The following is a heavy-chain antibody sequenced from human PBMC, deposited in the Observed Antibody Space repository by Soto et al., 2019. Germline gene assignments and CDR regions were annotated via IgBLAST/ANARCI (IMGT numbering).Heavy chain of an antibody. CDR3: ANRQIGCSSTSCYTNYYYGLDV. J-gene: IGHJ6*02. Sequence: GESLKISCKGSGYSFTTYWINWVRQMPGKGLEWMGRIDPSDSYTNYSPSFQGHVTFSADKSISTAYVQWSSLKASDTAIYYCANRQIGCSSTSCYTNYYYGLDVWGQGTTVTVSS. CDR1: GYSFTTYW. V-gene: IGHV5-10-1*01. D-gene: IGHD2-2*02. CDR2: IDPSDSYT.